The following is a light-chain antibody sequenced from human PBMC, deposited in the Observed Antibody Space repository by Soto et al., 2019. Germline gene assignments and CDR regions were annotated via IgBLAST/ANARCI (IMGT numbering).Light chain of an antibody. CDR2: GAS. CDR1: QSVSSK. CDR3: QQYNNWPGT. J-gene: IGKJ1*01. Sequence: EIVLPQSPGTLSASPGERATLSCRASQSVSSKLAWYQQKPGQTPRLLFYGASTVATGIPARFSGSGSETEFTLSISSLQSEYFAVYYGQQYNNWPGTFGQGTNVEIK. V-gene: IGKV3-15*01.